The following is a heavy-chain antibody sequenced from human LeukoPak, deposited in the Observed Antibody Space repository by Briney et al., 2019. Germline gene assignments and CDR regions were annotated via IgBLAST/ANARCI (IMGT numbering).Heavy chain of an antibody. Sequence: SETLSLTCSVSGYSFTSGHYWGWIRQPPGKGLEWIANIYHTGSAHYNPSLKSRVTISVDTSKNQFSLKLSSVTAADTAVYYCARYCTSTTCILRGFDYWGQGTLATVSS. V-gene: IGHV4-38-2*01. CDR3: ARYCTSTTCILRGFDY. D-gene: IGHD2-2*01. CDR2: IYHTGSA. CDR1: GYSFTSGHY. J-gene: IGHJ4*02.